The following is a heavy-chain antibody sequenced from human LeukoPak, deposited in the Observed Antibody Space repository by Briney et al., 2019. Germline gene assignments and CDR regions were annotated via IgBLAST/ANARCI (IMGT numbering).Heavy chain of an antibody. CDR3: ALTLGYCTNGVCYDLRDY. Sequence: SETLSLTCTVSGGSISSSSYYWGWIRQPPGKGLEWIGSIYYSGSTYYNPSLKSRVTISVDTSKNQFSLKLSSVTAADTAVYYCALTLGYCTNGVCYDLRDYWGQGTLVTVSS. D-gene: IGHD2-8*01. CDR2: IYYSGST. J-gene: IGHJ4*02. CDR1: GGSISSSSYY. V-gene: IGHV4-39*01.